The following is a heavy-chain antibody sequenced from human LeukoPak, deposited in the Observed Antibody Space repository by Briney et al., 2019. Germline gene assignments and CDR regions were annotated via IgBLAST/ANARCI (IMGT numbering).Heavy chain of an antibody. D-gene: IGHD6-13*01. Sequence: GGSLRLSCAASGFTFSSYAMSWVRQDPGKGLEWVSAISGSGGSTYYADSVKGRFTISRDNSKNTLYLQMNSLRAEDTAVYYCAKAYSSSWYVRLFDYWGQGTLVTVSS. V-gene: IGHV3-23*01. J-gene: IGHJ4*02. CDR3: AKAYSSSWYVRLFDY. CDR1: GFTFSSYA. CDR2: ISGSGGST.